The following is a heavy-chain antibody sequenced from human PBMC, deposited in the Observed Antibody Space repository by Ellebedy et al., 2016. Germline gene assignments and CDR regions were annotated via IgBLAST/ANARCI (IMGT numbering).Heavy chain of an antibody. CDR2: INPSGGST. CDR3: ARAWNSSSWHFKY. V-gene: IGHV1-46*01. D-gene: IGHD6-13*01. CDR1: GYTFTSYY. J-gene: IGHJ4*02. Sequence: ASVKVSXXASGYTFTSYYIHWVRQAPGQGLEWMGIINPSGGSTTYAQKFQGRVTMTRETPTTTVYMELSSLRSEDTAVYYCARAWNSSSWHFKYWGQGTLVTVSS.